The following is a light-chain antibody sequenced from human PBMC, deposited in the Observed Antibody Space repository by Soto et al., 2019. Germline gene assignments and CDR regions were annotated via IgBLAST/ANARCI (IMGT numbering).Light chain of an antibody. CDR2: DVS. J-gene: IGLJ1*01. CDR3: CSYAGSDYV. Sequence: QSALTQPRSVSGSPGQSVTISCIGTSSDVGGYNYVSWYQQHPGKAPKLMIYDVSKRPSGVPDRFSGSKSGNTASLTISGLQAEDEADYYCCSYAGSDYVFGTGTKLTVL. V-gene: IGLV2-11*01. CDR1: SSDVGGYNY.